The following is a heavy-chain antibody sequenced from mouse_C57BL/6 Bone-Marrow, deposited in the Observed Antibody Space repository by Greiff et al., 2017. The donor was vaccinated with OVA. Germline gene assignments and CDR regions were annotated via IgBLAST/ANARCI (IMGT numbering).Heavy chain of an antibody. V-gene: IGHV1-61*01. D-gene: IGHD2-3*01. J-gene: IGHJ2*01. CDR3: ARWLLPYYFDY. CDR2: IYPSDSET. CDR1: GYTFTSYW. Sequence: QVQLQQPGAELVRPGSSVKLSCKASGYTFTSYWMDWVKQRPGQGLEWIGNIYPSDSETHYNQKFKDKATLTVDKSSSPAYMQLSSLTSEDSAVYYCARWLLPYYFDYWGQGTTLTVSS.